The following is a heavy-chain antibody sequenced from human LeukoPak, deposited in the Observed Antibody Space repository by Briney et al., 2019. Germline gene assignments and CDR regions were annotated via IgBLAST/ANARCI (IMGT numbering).Heavy chain of an antibody. CDR2: FYTSRTT. Sequence: GGSLRLSCEVSGLTVSSNYMTWVRQAPGKGLEWVSVFYTSRTTYYADSVQGRFIISRDNFKNTLYLQMNSLRAEDTAVYYCAKGGLWYGKNDYWGQGTLVTVSS. D-gene: IGHD3-10*01. CDR3: AKGGLWYGKNDY. J-gene: IGHJ4*02. V-gene: IGHV3-66*01. CDR1: GLTVSSNY.